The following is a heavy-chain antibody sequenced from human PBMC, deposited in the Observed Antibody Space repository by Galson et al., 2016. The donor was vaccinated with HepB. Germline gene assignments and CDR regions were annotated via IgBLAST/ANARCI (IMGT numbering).Heavy chain of an antibody. D-gene: IGHD5-18*01. CDR3: ATLSDGNTYAFDH. J-gene: IGHJ4*02. CDR1: GFTFSGSA. CDR2: IRGRANNYAT. V-gene: IGHV3-73*01. Sequence: SLRLSCAASGFTFSGSAMHWIRQASGGGLEWLGRIRGRANNYATAHAASVKGRFTISRDDSNNTTYLQMNSLKTEDTAVYYCATLSDGNTYAFDHWGQGTQVTVSS.